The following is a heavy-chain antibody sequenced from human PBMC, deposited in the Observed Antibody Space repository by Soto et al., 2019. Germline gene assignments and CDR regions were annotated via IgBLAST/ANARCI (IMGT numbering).Heavy chain of an antibody. CDR3: AKNQERELPRVIDF. D-gene: IGHD1-7*01. CDR2: MSGSSSTT. Sequence: EVRLLESGGGLVKPGGSLRLSCATYGRTFRNDAMSWVRQAPGGGLEWVSSMSGSSSTTYYADSVRGRFTISRDRSKNTLYLQMSSLRAEDTALYYCAKNQERELPRVIDFWGQGTLVTVSS. CDR1: GRTFRNDA. J-gene: IGHJ4*02. V-gene: IGHV3-23*01.